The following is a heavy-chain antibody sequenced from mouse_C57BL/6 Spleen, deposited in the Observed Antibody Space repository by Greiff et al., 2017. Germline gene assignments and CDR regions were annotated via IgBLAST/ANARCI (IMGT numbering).Heavy chain of an antibody. V-gene: IGHV2-2*01. CDR1: GFSLTSYG. D-gene: IGHD2-4*01. CDR3: ARSYYDFLCYFAY. CDR2: IWSGGST. J-gene: IGHJ2*01. Sequence: VQLQQSGPGLVQPSQSLSITCTVSGFSLTSYGVHWVRQSPGKGLEWLGVIWSGGSTDYTAAFISRLSISKDNSKSQVFFKMNSLQADDTAIFYCARSYYDFLCYFAYWGQGTTLTVSS.